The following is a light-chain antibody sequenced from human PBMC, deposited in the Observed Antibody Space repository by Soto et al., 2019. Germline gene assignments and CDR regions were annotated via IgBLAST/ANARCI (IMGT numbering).Light chain of an antibody. Sequence: EIKMTQSPSTLSASVGDRVTITCRASQSISSWLAWYQQKPGKAPKLLIYDASSLESGVPSRFSGSGSGTEFTLTISSLQPDDFATYYCQQYNSYPWMFGQGTKVDIK. CDR1: QSISSW. J-gene: IGKJ1*01. V-gene: IGKV1-5*01. CDR2: DAS. CDR3: QQYNSYPWM.